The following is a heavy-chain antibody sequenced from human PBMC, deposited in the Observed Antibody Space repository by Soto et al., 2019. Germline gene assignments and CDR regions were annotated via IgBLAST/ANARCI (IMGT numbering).Heavy chain of an antibody. D-gene: IGHD5-12*01. CDR3: ARGQQDSGYDYLVVY. CDR2: IYYSGST. V-gene: IGHV4-39*01. CDR1: GGSISSSSYY. Sequence: SETLSLTCTVSGGSISSSSYYWGWIRQPPGKGLEWIGSIYYSGSTYYNPSLKSRVTISVDTSKNQFSLKLSSVTDADTAVYYCARGQQDSGYDYLVVYWGEGTMVAVSS. J-gene: IGHJ4*02.